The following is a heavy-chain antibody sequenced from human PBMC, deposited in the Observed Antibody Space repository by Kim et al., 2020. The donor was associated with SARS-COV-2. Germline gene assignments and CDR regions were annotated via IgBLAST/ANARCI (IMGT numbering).Heavy chain of an antibody. CDR1: GFTFSSYG. CDR3: ATPMNDYGDTDGDY. V-gene: IGHV3-33*05. Sequence: GGSLRLSCAASGFTFSSYGMHWVRQAPGKGLEWVAVISYDGSNKYYADSVKGRFTISRDNSKNTLYLQMNSLRAEDTAVYYCATPMNDYGDTDGDYWGQGTLVTVSS. J-gene: IGHJ4*02. D-gene: IGHD4-17*01. CDR2: ISYDGSNK.